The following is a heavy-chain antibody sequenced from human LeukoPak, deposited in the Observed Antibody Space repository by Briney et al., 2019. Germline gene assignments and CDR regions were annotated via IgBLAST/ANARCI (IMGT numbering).Heavy chain of an antibody. CDR2: IIPIFGTA. J-gene: IGHJ5*02. CDR3: AREFAGTTGWFDH. CDR1: GGTFSSYA. Sequence: VASVRVSCTASGGTFSSYAISWVRQAPGQGLEWMGGIIPIFGTANYAQKFQGRVTITTDESTSTAYMELSSLRSEDTAVYYCAREFAGTTGWFDHWGQGTLVTVSS. V-gene: IGHV1-69*05. D-gene: IGHD1-7*01.